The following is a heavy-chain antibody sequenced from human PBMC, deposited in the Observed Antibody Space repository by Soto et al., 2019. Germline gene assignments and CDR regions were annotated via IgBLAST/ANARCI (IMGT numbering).Heavy chain of an antibody. V-gene: IGHV1-69*04. CDR1: GGTFSSYT. CDR3: ARDCWGYSYGYPYPNCFDP. J-gene: IGHJ5*02. Sequence: ASVKVSCKASGGTFSSYTISWVRQAPGQGLEWMGRIIPILGIANYAQKFQGRVTITADKSTSTAYMELSSLRSEDTAVYYCARDCWGYSYGYPYPNCFDPGGQGTLVTVSS. D-gene: IGHD5-18*01. CDR2: IIPILGIA.